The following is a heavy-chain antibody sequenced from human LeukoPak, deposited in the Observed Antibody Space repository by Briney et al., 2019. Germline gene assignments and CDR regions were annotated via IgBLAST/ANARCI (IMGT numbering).Heavy chain of an antibody. D-gene: IGHD3-22*01. CDR2: IWYGGSNK. J-gene: IGHJ5*02. Sequence: PGGSLRLSCAASGFTFSSYGMHWVRQAPGKGLEWVAVIWYGGSNKYYADSVKGRFTISRDNSKNTLYLQMNSLRAEDTAVYYCARADYYDAGFDPWGQGTLVTVSS. CDR1: GFTFSSYG. V-gene: IGHV3-33*01. CDR3: ARADYYDAGFDP.